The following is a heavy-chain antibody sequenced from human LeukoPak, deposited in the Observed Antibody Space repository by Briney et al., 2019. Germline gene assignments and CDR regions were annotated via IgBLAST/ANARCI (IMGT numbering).Heavy chain of an antibody. CDR2: LSGSGGST. CDR1: GFTFSSYV. V-gene: IGHV3-23*01. CDR3: AKNFYGDYNVFFDY. D-gene: IGHD4-17*01. J-gene: IGHJ4*02. Sequence: GWSLRLSCAASGFTFSSYVMGWVRQAPGKGLEWVSALSGSGGSTYYADSVRGRFTISRDNSKSTLYLQMNSLRAEDTAIYYCAKNFYGDYNVFFDYWGQGTLVTVSS.